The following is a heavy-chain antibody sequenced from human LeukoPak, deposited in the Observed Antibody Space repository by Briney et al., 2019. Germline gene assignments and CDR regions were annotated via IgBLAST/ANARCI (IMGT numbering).Heavy chain of an antibody. CDR2: INSDGSST. D-gene: IGHD6-6*01. V-gene: IGHV3-74*01. J-gene: IGHJ5*02. CDR3: ARAQYIPPFDP. CDR1: GFTFSSYW. Sequence: GGSLRLSCAASGFTFSSYWVHWVRQAPGKGLVWVSRINSDGSSTSYADSVKGRFTISRDNAKNTLYLQMNSLRVEDTAVYYCARAQYIPPFDPWGQGTLVTVSS.